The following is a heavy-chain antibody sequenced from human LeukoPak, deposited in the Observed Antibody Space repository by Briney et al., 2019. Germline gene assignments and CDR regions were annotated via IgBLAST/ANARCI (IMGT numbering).Heavy chain of an antibody. D-gene: IGHD1-26*01. Sequence: KTSETLSLTCTVSGGSIGSGGYYWSWIRQPPGKGLEWIGYIYFSGSTNYNPSLKSRVTISVDTSKNQFSLKLSSVTAADTAVYYCARGKSQSGSYRYYFDYWGQGTLVTVSS. CDR3: ARGKSQSGSYRYYFDY. J-gene: IGHJ4*02. V-gene: IGHV4-61*08. CDR2: IYFSGST. CDR1: GGSIGSGGYY.